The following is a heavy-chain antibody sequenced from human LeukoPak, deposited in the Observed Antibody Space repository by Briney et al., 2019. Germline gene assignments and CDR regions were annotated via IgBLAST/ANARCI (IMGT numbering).Heavy chain of an antibody. Sequence: TSETLSLTCTVSGGSISSYYWSWIRQPPGKGLEWIGSIYYSGSTYYNPSLKSRVTISVDTSKNQFSLKLSSVTAADTAVYYCARRDGEAVAGTFNDYWGQGTLVTVSS. V-gene: IGHV4-59*05. CDR2: IYYSGST. CDR1: GGSISSYY. D-gene: IGHD6-19*01. J-gene: IGHJ4*02. CDR3: ARRDGEAVAGTFNDY.